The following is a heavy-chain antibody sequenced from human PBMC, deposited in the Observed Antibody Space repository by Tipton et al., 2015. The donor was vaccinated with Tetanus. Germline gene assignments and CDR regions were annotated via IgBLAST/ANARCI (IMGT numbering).Heavy chain of an antibody. V-gene: IGHV4-34*01. Sequence: TLSLTCGVYGGSLSGDHWSWIRQPPGKGLEWIGEINHSGSTNYNPSLKSRVTISVDTSKNQFSLKMSSVTAADTAVYYCARGHYWGQGTLVTVSS. CDR1: GGSLSGDH. CDR3: ARGHY. J-gene: IGHJ4*02. CDR2: INHSGST.